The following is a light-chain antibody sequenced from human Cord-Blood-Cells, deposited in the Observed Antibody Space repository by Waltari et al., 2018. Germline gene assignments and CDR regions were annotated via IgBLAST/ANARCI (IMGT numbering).Light chain of an antibody. V-gene: IGLV2-8*01. J-gene: IGLJ2*01. CDR1: SSDVGGYNY. CDR2: EVS. Sequence: QSALPQPPPASGSPRQSVTTSCTGTSSDVGGYNYLSLYQQHPGKAPTHMIYEVSKRPSGVPDRFSGSKSDNTASLTVSGLQAEDEADYYCSSYAGSNNLVFGGGTKLTVL. CDR3: SSYAGSNNLV.